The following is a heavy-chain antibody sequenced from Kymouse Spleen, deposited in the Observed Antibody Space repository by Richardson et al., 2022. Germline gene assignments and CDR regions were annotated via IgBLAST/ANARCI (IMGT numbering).Heavy chain of an antibody. V-gene: IGHV3-30*18. D-gene: IGHD6-13*01. CDR1: GFTFSSYG. CDR2: ISYDGSNK. Sequence: QVQLVESGGGVVQPGRSLRLSCAASGFTFSSYGMHWVRQAPGKGLEWVAVISYDGSNKYYADSVKGRFTISRDNSKNTLYLQMNSLRAEDTAVYYCAKEYSSKSHYYGMDVWGQGTTVTVSS. CDR3: AKEYSSKSHYYGMDV. J-gene: IGHJ6*02.